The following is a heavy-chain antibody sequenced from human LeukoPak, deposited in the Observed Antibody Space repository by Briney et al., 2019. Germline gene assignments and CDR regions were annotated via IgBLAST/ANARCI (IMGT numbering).Heavy chain of an antibody. V-gene: IGHV3-7*01. J-gene: IGHJ5*02. CDR1: GFTFSSYS. CDR3: ASRSYARFDP. CDR2: IQPDGSEG. D-gene: IGHD3-16*01. Sequence: GGSLRLSCAASGFTFSSYSMNWVRQAPGKGLEWVGNIQPDGSEGYPVDSVKGRFTISRDNARNSLFLQMNSLRVEDTAVYYCASRSYARFDPWGQGTLVTVSS.